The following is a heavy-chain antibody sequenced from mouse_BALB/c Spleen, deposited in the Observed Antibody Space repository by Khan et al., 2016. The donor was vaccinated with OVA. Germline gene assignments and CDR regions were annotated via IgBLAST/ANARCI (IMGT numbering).Heavy chain of an antibody. J-gene: IGHJ2*01. CDR1: GYSITSGYG. D-gene: IGHD1-2*01. CDR3: SRTARIKY. CDR2: ISYSSRT. Sequence: EVQLQESGPGLVKPSQSLSLTCTVTGYSITSGYGWNWIRQFPGNKLEWMGYISYSSRTNYNPSLKSRISINRDTSKNQFFQTLNSVTTEDTATYYCSRTARIKYWGQGTTLTVSS. V-gene: IGHV3-2*02.